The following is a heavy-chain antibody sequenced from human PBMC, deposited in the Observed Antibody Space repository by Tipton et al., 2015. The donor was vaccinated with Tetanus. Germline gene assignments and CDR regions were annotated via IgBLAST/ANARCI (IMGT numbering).Heavy chain of an antibody. Sequence: LRLSCAVSGGSFSDYYWTWIRQSPGKGLEWIGEINHGGGSNYNPSLKSRVTLSLDTSKNHFSLRLSSVTAADTAVYYCAKSDRVTRTSWYFHDWGQGTLVTVSS. D-gene: IGHD2-2*01. J-gene: IGHJ4*02. CDR1: GGSFSDYY. CDR2: INHGGGS. CDR3: AKSDRVTRTSWYFHD. V-gene: IGHV4-34*01.